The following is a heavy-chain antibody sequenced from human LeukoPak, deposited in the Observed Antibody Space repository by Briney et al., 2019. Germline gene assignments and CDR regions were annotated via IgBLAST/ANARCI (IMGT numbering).Heavy chain of an antibody. CDR1: GGSISNYY. V-gene: IGHV4-59*01. CDR3: ARGPSVTSIGGP. CDR2: TYYGGST. J-gene: IGHJ5*02. D-gene: IGHD4-17*01. Sequence: SETLSLTCTVSGGSISNYYWSWIRQPPEKGLEWIGYTYYGGSTKFNPSLKSRVAISVDTSKKQFSLNLTSVTAADTAVYYCARGPSVTSIGGPWGQGTLVTVSA.